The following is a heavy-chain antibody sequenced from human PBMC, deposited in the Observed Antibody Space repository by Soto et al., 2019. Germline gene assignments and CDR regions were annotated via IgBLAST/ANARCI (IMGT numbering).Heavy chain of an antibody. D-gene: IGHD6-6*01. V-gene: IGHV3-21*01. CDR2: ISSSSSYI. CDR3: ARVGGQLVPGFDY. Sequence: VESGGGLVKPGGSLRLSCAASGFTFSSYSMNWVRQAPGKGLEWVSSISSSSSYIYYADSVKGRFTISRDNAKNSLYLQMNSLRAEDTAVYYCARVGGQLVPGFDYWGQGTLVTVSS. J-gene: IGHJ4*02. CDR1: GFTFSSYS.